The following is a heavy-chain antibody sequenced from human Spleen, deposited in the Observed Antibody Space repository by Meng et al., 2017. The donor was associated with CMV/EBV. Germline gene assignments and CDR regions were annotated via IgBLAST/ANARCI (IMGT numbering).Heavy chain of an antibody. D-gene: IGHD2-2*01. J-gene: IGHJ6*02. CDR2: ISSSGSTI. CDR3: ARDKGVGGVLGYCSSTSCPKYGMDV. V-gene: IGHV3-48*01. CDR1: GFIFSSYG. Sequence: GGSLRLSCAASGFIFSSYGMHWVRQAPGKGLEWVSYISSSGSTIYYADSVKGRFTISRDNAKNSLYLQMNSLRAEDTAVYYCARDKGVGGVLGYCSSTSCPKYGMDVWGQGTTVTVSS.